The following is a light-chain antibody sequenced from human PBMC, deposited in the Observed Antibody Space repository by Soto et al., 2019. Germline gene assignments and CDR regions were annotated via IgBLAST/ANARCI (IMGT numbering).Light chain of an antibody. Sequence: SYELTQPPSVSVSPGQTASITCSGDRLGNKYACWYQRKPGQSPVLVIYKDTKRPSGVSNRFSGSKSGNTASLTISGLQAEDEADYYCSSYTSSTAYVFGTGTKLTVL. CDR1: RLGNKY. CDR3: SSYTSSTAYV. V-gene: IGLV3-1*01. J-gene: IGLJ1*01. CDR2: KDT.